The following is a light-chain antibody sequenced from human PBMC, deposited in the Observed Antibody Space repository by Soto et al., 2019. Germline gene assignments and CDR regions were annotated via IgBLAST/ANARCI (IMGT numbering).Light chain of an antibody. J-gene: IGKJ1*01. CDR1: QSLLYNNTYNY. V-gene: IGKV2-28*01. Sequence: EIVMTQSPLTLPVTPGEPASISCRSSQSLLYNNTYNYLDWYVQKPGQSPQLLIYFGSNRAPGVPDRFSGSGSGTEFTLTINNLEPEDFALCFCQQSYSIPRTFRPGTKVDIK. CDR2: FGS. CDR3: QQSYSIPRT.